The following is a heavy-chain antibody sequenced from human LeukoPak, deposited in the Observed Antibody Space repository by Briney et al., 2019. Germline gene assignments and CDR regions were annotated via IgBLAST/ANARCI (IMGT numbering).Heavy chain of an antibody. Sequence: SETLSLTCTVSGGSISRSSNYWGWIRQPPGKGLEWIGSIYYSGSTYYNPSLKSRVTISVDTSKNQFSLKLSSVTAADTAVYYCARDIVVVIAGLYYFDYWGQGTLVTVSS. CDR1: GGSISRSSNY. CDR2: IYYSGST. J-gene: IGHJ4*02. CDR3: ARDIVVVIAGLYYFDY. D-gene: IGHD2-21*01. V-gene: IGHV4-39*02.